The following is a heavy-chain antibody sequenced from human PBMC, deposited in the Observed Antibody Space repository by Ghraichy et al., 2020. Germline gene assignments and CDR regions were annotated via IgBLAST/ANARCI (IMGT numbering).Heavy chain of an antibody. Sequence: SETLSLTCIASGGSISSTSYYWGWIRQPPGKGLEWIGSIYYSGSTYYNPSLKSRVTISVDTSKNQFSLKLSSVTAADTAVYYCGRQGRGCSSASCTYFYMDVWGKGTTVTVSS. J-gene: IGHJ6*03. CDR3: GRQGRGCSSASCTYFYMDV. CDR2: IYYSGST. CDR1: GGSISSTSYY. V-gene: IGHV4-39*01. D-gene: IGHD2-2*01.